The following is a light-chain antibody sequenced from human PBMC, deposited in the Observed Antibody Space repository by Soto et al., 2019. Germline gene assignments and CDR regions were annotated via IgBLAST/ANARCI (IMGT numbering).Light chain of an antibody. CDR2: AAA. CDR1: QAIRTA. J-gene: IGKJ1*01. Sequence: AIHLAQSPSSLSASVGDRVTITCRASQAIRTALGWYQQKPGKPPKLLIYAAATLQGGVPPRFSGSGAGTDFTLTISSLQPEDFATYYCLLDFSYFWAFGQGTKVDIK. CDR3: LLDFSYFWA. V-gene: IGKV1-6*01.